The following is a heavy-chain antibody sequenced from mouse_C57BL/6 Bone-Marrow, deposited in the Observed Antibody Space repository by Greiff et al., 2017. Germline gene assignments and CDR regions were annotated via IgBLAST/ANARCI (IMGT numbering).Heavy chain of an antibody. CDR3: ARGRTIVTEWYFDV. CDR1: GFTFSSYA. CDR2: ISDGGSYT. Sequence: EVKVEESGGGLVKPGGSLKLSCAASGFTFSSYAMSWVRQTPEKRLEWVATISDGGSYTYYPDNVKGRFTISRDNAKNNLYLQMSHLKSEDTAMYYCARGRTIVTEWYFDVWGTGTTVTVSS. J-gene: IGHJ1*03. V-gene: IGHV5-4*03. D-gene: IGHD2-5*01.